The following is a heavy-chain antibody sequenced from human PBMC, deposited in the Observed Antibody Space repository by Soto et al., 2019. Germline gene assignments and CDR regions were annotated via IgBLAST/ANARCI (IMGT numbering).Heavy chain of an antibody. J-gene: IGHJ4*02. CDR1: GGSISSYY. V-gene: IGHV4-59*08. D-gene: IGHD3-10*01. Sequence: QVQLQESGPGLVKPSETLSLTCTVSGGSISSYYWSWIRQPPGKGLEWIGFIYSSGSTNYNPSLNRRFTISVATSNIPFSLKLTSVTPADTAVYYCASQVPGPSGSGRYFDYWCQGTLVTVSS. CDR3: ASQVPGPSGSGRYFDY. CDR2: IYSSGST.